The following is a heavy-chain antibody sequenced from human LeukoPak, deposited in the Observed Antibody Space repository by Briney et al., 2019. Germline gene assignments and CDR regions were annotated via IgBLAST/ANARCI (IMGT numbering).Heavy chain of an antibody. J-gene: IGHJ5*02. CDR3: ARSHSSPLTWFDP. CDR1: GYSFASYW. CDR2: IYPRDSDT. Sequence: GESLKISCKGSGYSFASYWIAWERQMPGKGLEWMGIIYPRDSDTKYNPSFQGQVSISADKSTSTAYLQWSSLQASDTAIYFCARSHSSPLTWFDPWGQGTLVTVSS. V-gene: IGHV5-51*01.